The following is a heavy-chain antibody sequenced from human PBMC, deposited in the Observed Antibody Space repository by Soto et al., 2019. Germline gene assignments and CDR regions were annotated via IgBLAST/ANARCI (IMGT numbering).Heavy chain of an antibody. J-gene: IGHJ6*03. CDR2: IYYSGST. CDR3: ARRKGWVTMVANFYMVV. Sequence: PSETLSLTCTVSGGSISSSSYYWGWIRQPPGKGLEWIGSIYYSGSTYYNPSLKSRVTISVDTSKNQFSLKLSSVTAADTAVYYCARRKGWVTMVANFYMVVCGQGTTVTDPS. D-gene: IGHD3-10*01. V-gene: IGHV4-39*01. CDR1: GGSISSSSYY.